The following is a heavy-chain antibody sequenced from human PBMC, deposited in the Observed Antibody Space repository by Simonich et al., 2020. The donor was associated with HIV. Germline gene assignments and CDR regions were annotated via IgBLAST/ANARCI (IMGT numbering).Heavy chain of an antibody. CDR3: VRVDTAMVSAIAY. V-gene: IGHV3-30*07. CDR1: GFTFSNYA. CDR2: KSYDGTNK. J-gene: IGHJ4*02. Sequence: QVQLVESGGGVVQPGRSLRLSCAASGFTFSNYAMHWVRQGPGKGLEWVKVKSYDGTNKYYADSVKGRFTISRDNSKNTLYLQMNSLRAEDTAVYYCVRVDTAMVSAIAYWGQGTLVTVSS. D-gene: IGHD5-18*01.